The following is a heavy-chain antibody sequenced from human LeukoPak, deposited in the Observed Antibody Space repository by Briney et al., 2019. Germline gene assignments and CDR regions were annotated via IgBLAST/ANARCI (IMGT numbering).Heavy chain of an antibody. CDR1: GFTYSDYA. D-gene: IGHD6-19*01. V-gene: IGHV3-23*01. CDR3: AKAARSSVAGLFFDL. J-gene: IGHJ2*01. Sequence: GGSLRLSCAASGFTYSDYALSWVRQAPGKGLEWVSGITGSGRSTYYADSVKGRFTISRDNSKNTLYLQMNNLRAEDTAVYYCAKAARSSVAGLFFDLWGRGTLVTVSS. CDR2: ITGSGRST.